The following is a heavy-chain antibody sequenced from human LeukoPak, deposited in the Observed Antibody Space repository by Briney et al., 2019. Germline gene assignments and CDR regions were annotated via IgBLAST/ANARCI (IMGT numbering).Heavy chain of an antibody. CDR2: IKRDGSEK. CDR1: GFTFSSFW. V-gene: IGHV3-7*03. CDR3: ARDLHDYGTTVYYYGMDV. J-gene: IGHJ6*02. D-gene: IGHD4-11*01. Sequence: GALRLSCAASGFTFSSFWMSWVRQAPGKGLEWVANIKRDGSEKYYVDSVKGRFTISRDNAKNSLYLQMNSLRAEDTAVYYCARDLHDYGTTVYYYGMDVWGQGTTVTVSS.